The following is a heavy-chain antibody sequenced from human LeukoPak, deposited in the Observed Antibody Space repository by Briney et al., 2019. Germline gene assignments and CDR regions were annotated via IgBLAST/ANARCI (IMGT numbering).Heavy chain of an antibody. CDR3: ARSTVGATSVDY. J-gene: IGHJ4*02. V-gene: IGHV1-69*13. Sequence: SVKVSCKASGGTFSSYAISWVRQAPGQGLEWMGGIIPIFATANYAQKFQGRVTITADESTGTAYMELSSLRSEDTAVYYCARSTVGATSVDYWGQGTLVTVSS. CDR2: IIPIFATA. CDR1: GGTFSSYA. D-gene: IGHD1-26*01.